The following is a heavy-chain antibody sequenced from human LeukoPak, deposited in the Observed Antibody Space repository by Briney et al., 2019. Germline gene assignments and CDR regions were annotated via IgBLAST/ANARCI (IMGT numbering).Heavy chain of an antibody. V-gene: IGHV3-9*01. Sequence: GGSLRLSCAASGFIFDDYAMHWVRHAPGKGLEWVSGISWNSGSVGYADSVKGRFTISRDNAKNSLYLQMNSLRAEDTALYYCAKGFSSSGGAFDIWGQGTMVTVP. CDR2: ISWNSGSV. CDR1: GFIFDDYA. J-gene: IGHJ3*02. D-gene: IGHD6-13*01. CDR3: AKGFSSSGGAFDI.